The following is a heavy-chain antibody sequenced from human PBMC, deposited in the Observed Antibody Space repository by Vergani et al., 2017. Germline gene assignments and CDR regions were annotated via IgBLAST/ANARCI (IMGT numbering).Heavy chain of an antibody. CDR2: IYPGDSDI. J-gene: IGHJ6*02. Sequence: EVQLVQSGAEVKKPGESLKISCKGSGYSFTSYWIGWVRQMPGKGLEWMGIIYPGDSDIRYSPSFQGQVTISADKSISTAYLQWSSLKASDTAVYYCARLVKGGSSGYYTYYYGMDVWGQGTTVTVSS. V-gene: IGHV5-51*01. CDR3: ARLVKGGSSGYYTYYYGMDV. D-gene: IGHD3-22*01. CDR1: GYSFTSYW.